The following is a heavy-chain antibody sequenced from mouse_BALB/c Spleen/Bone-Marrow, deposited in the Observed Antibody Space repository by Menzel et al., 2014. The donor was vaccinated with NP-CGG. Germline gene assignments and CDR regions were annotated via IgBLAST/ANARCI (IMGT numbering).Heavy chain of an antibody. CDR1: GYTSXSYW. V-gene: IGHV1-87*01. J-gene: IGHJ3*01. CDR3: ARSEATMILAY. D-gene: IGHD2-4*01. CDR2: IYPGDGDT. Sequence: VKLQESGAELARPGASVKLSCKASGYTSXSYWMQWVKQRPGQGLEWIGAIYPGDGDTRYTQKFKGKATLTADKSSSTAYMQLSSLASEDSAVYYCARSEATMILAYWGQGTLVTVSA.